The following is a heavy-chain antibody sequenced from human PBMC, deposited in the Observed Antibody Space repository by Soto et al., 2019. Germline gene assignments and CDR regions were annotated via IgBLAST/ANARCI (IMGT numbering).Heavy chain of an antibody. Sequence: PGGSLRLSCSASRFPLSSYSMNWVRQAPGKGLGWDSYISGGSSTIYYADPVKGRFTISADNAENSVFLQMHSPRDDDTAVYLWVRDRDLDRDMVHADLWGQGTLVTVS. D-gene: IGHD5-18*01. CDR3: VRDRDLDRDMVHADL. J-gene: IGHJ4*02. CDR1: RFPLSSYS. CDR2: ISGGSSTI. V-gene: IGHV3-48*02.